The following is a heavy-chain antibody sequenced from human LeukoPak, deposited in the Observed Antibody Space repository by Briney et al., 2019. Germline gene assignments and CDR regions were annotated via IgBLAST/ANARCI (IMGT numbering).Heavy chain of an antibody. V-gene: IGHV4-61*08. CDR1: GGSISSGGYY. CDR3: ARGFGGSWLPDAFDI. Sequence: PSETLSLTCTVSGGSISSGGYYWSWIRQHPGKGLEWIGYIYYSGSTDYNPSLKSRVTISVDTSKNQFSLKLSSVTAADTAVYYCARGFGGSWLPDAFDIWGQGTMVTVSS. J-gene: IGHJ3*02. D-gene: IGHD2-15*01. CDR2: IYYSGST.